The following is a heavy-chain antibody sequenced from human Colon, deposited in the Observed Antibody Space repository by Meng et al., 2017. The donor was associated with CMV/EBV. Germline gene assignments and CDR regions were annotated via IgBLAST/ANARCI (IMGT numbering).Heavy chain of an antibody. CDR2: INHDGTNT. Sequence: GGSLRLSCAASGFAFSGYWMHWARQAPGKGLVWVSRINHDGTNTIYADSVKGRFTVSRDNARNTLYLQMNTLRAEDTAVYYCVREDGVVASRGNRFDTWGQGTLVTVSS. CDR3: VREDGVVASRGNRFDT. CDR1: GFAFSGYW. J-gene: IGHJ5*02. D-gene: IGHD3-10*01. V-gene: IGHV3-74*01.